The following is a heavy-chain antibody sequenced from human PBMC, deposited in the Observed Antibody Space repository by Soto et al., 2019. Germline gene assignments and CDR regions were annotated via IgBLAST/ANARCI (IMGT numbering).Heavy chain of an antibody. D-gene: IGHD1-1*01. CDR3: ARDRSAGNYFYYGMDV. V-gene: IGHV3-33*01. J-gene: IGHJ6*02. CDR2: IWYDGSKK. CDR1: GITFNRNG. Sequence: HPGGSLRLSCAASGITFNRNGMHWVRQAPGKGLEWVAVIWYDGSKKYYSDSVKGRFTISRDNSKNTLYLQMDSVRAEDTAVYYCARDRSAGNYFYYGMDVWGQGTTVTVSS.